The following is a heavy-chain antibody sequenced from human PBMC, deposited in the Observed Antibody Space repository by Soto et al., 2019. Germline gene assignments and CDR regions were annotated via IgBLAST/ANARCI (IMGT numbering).Heavy chain of an antibody. V-gene: IGHV3-23*01. CDR3: ATRGEYSGYFDY. CDR2: ISGSGGST. CDR1: GFTFSGYS. Sequence: GGSLRLSCSASGFTFSGYSMSWVRQAPGKGLEWVSAISGSGGSTYYADSVKGRFTISRDNSKNTLYLQMNSLRAGDTAVYYWATRGEYSGYFDYGGRETLVTVS. D-gene: IGHD5-12*01. J-gene: IGHJ4*02.